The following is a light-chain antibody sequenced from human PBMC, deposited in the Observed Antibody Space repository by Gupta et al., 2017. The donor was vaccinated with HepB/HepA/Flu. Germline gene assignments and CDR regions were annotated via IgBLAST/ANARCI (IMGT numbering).Light chain of an antibody. CDR1: QSGWDHSNNNNY. CDR2: WAS. Sequence: DTLMSHSSYSFLLSLSERATINCRSSQSGWDHSNNNNYLDWYQQRPGQPPKLLIYWASTRDSGVPDRFSGSGSGTDFTLTINSLQAEDVAVYYCQQVDRTPYTFGQGTKVEIK. CDR3: QQVDRTPYT. V-gene: IGKV4-1*01. J-gene: IGKJ2*01.